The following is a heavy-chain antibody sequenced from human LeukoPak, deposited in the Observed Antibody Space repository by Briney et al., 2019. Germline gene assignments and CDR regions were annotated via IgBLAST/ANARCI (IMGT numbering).Heavy chain of an antibody. CDR2: IYHSGST. CDR1: AVSISTSY. D-gene: IGHD7-27*01. Sequence: PSQTLSLTCTVSAVSISTSYLSWIRQPPGKGLEWIGHIYHSGSTNYNPSLKSRVAISADTSKNQFSLKLSSVTAADTAVYYCARSQTGVIYFDHWGQGTLVTVSS. V-gene: IGHV4-59*01. CDR3: ARSQTGVIYFDH. J-gene: IGHJ4*02.